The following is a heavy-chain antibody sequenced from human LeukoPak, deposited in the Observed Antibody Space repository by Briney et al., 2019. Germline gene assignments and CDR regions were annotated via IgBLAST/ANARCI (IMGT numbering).Heavy chain of an antibody. J-gene: IGHJ6*03. Sequence: ASVNVSCKASGYTFTSYGISWVRQAPGQGLEWMGWISAYNGNTNYAQKLQGRVTMTTDTSTSTAYMELRSLRSDDTAVYYCARVEDDGSGWYSAPYSYMDVWGKGTTVTVSS. V-gene: IGHV1-18*01. D-gene: IGHD6-19*01. CDR1: GYTFTSYG. CDR2: ISAYNGNT. CDR3: ARVEDDGSGWYSAPYSYMDV.